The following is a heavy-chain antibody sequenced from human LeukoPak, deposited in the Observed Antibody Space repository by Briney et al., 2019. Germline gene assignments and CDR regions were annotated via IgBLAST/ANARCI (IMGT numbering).Heavy chain of an antibody. CDR2: ISYNGSNK. V-gene: IGHV3-30*16. Sequence: PSRSLRLTCAAYGFTCSSYALHWVRQAPGKGLEWVGVISYNGSNKYYADSVKGRITISRDNSKNTLYLQMNSLRAEDTAVYYCAKSSHYYYMDVWGKGTTVTVSS. D-gene: IGHD2-2*01. CDR1: GFTCSSYA. CDR3: AKSSHYYYMDV. J-gene: IGHJ6*03.